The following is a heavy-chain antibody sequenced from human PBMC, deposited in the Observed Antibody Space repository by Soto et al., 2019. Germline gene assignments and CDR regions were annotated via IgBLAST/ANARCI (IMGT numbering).Heavy chain of an antibody. CDR3: ASDFYGYNPTPLPT. Sequence: SVKVSCKASGGTFSSYAISWVRQAPGQGLEWMGGIIPIFGTANYAQKFQGRDTITADESTSTAYMELSSLRSEDTAVYYCASDFYGYNPTPLPTWGQGTLVTVSS. CDR2: IIPIFGTA. V-gene: IGHV1-69*13. J-gene: IGHJ1*01. CDR1: GGTFSSYA. D-gene: IGHD5-18*01.